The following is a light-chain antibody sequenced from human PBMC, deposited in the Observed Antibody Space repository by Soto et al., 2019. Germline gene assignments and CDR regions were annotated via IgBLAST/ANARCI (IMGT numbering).Light chain of an antibody. CDR3: LQYDNSPLYT. V-gene: IGKV3-20*01. CDR2: GAS. Sequence: EIVLTQSPGTLSLSPGERATLSCRASQSVSSSSLAWYQQKPGQAPRLLIYGASSRATGILDRLSGSGSGTDFSLTISRLEPEDFAVYYCLQYDNSPLYTFGQGTKLEIK. CDR1: QSVSSSS. J-gene: IGKJ2*01.